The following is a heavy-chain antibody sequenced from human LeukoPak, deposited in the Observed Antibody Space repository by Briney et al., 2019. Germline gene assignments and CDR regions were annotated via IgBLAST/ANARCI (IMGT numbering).Heavy chain of an antibody. D-gene: IGHD6-13*01. CDR3: ARGIAADVYYFDY. J-gene: IGHJ4*02. V-gene: IGHV4-39*01. CDR2: IYDSGTT. Sequence: SETLSLTCTVSRGSITSRSYYWAWIRQPPGKGLEWIGSIYDSGTTYYTPSLESRVTISVDTSKNQFSLSLRSVTAADTALYYCARGIAADVYYFDYWGQGTRVTVSS. CDR1: RGSITSRSYY.